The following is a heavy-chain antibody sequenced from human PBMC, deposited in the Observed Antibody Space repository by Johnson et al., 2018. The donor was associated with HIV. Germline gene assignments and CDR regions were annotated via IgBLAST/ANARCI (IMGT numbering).Heavy chain of an antibody. V-gene: IGHV3-53*01. J-gene: IGHJ3*02. Sequence: VLLLESGGGLVQPGGSLRLSCVGSSHYKSWVRQAPGKGLEWVSVIYSGGSTYYADSVKGRFTISRDNSKNTLYLQMNSLRAEDTAVYYCAKDPPYSSSSPGAFDIWGQGTMVTVSS. CDR3: AKDPPYSSSSPGAFDI. CDR2: IYSGGST. CDR1: SHY. D-gene: IGHD6-6*01.